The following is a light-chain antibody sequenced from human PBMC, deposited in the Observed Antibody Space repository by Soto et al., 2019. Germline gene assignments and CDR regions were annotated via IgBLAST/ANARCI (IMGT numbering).Light chain of an antibody. CDR1: QSLLYSSNNKNY. V-gene: IGKV4-1*01. CDR2: WAS. J-gene: IGKJ1*01. Sequence: DIVMTQSPDSLAVSLGERATVNCKSSQSLLYSSNNKNYLAWYQQKPGQPPKLLIYWASTRESGVPDRFSGRGSGADFTLTISSLQAEDVAVYYCQQYYNTPWTFGQGTKVEIK. CDR3: QQYYNTPWT.